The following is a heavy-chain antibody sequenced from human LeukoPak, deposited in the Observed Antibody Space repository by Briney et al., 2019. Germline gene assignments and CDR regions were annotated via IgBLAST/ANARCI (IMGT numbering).Heavy chain of an antibody. J-gene: IGHJ4*02. Sequence: KSSETLSLTCAVYGGSFSGYYWSWIRQPPGKGLEWIGEINHSGSTNYNPSLKSRVTISVDTSKNQFSLKLSSVTAADTAVYYCARGALLWFGAKMEYYFDYWGQGTPLTVSS. CDR2: INHSGST. V-gene: IGHV4-34*01. D-gene: IGHD3-10*01. CDR3: ARGALLWFGAKMEYYFDY. CDR1: GGSFSGYY.